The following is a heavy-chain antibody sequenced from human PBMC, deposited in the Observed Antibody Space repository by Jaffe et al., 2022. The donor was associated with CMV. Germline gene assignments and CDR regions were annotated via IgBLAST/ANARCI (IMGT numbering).Heavy chain of an antibody. D-gene: IGHD5-12*01. CDR3: AKGWLRFEAGGGWFDP. CDR1: GYTFTGYY. CDR2: INPNSGGT. V-gene: IGHV1-2*02. Sequence: QVQLVQSGAEVKKPGASVKVSCKASGYTFTGYYMHWVRQAPGQGLEWMGWINPNSGGTNYAQKFQGRVTMTRDTSISTAYMELSRLRSDDTAVYYCAKGWLRFEAGGGWFDPWGQGTLVTVSS. J-gene: IGHJ5*02.